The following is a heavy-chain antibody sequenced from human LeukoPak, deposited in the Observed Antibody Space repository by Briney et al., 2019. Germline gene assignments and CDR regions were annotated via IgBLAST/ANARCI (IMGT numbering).Heavy chain of an antibody. CDR3: ARSFDDAPDSFDV. J-gene: IGHJ3*01. V-gene: IGHV5-51*01. CDR2: IYPGDSDT. Sequence: GESLKISCKGSGYSFTSYWIGWVRQMPGKGLEWMGIIYPGDSDTRYSPSFQGQVTISADKSISTAYLQWSSLKASGTAMYYCARSFDDAPDSFDVWGQGTMVTVSS. CDR1: GYSFTSYW. D-gene: IGHD2-2*01.